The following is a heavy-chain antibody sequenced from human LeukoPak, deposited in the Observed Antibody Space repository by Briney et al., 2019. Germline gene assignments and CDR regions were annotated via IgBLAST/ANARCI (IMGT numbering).Heavy chain of an antibody. J-gene: IGHJ4*02. Sequence: GGSLRLSCATSGFTFSNAWMSWVRQAPGRGLEWVGRIKRKGDDGTIDYAAPVKGRLSISRDDSKNTLYLQMNSLKSEDTAVYYCTAGTGRSDFDYWGQGTLVTVSS. V-gene: IGHV3-15*01. CDR1: GFTFSNAW. CDR2: IKRKGDDGTI. CDR3: TAGTGRSDFDY. D-gene: IGHD3/OR15-3a*01.